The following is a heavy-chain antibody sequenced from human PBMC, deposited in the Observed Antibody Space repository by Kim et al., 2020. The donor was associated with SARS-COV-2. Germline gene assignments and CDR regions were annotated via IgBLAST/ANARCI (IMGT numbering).Heavy chain of an antibody. J-gene: IGHJ3*02. D-gene: IGHD6-19*01. CDR3: AIGHSGQFLGTRTSAFDI. Sequence: SETLSLTCVVYNGSLSGRSWSWIRQAPGKGLEWIGDINQSGRTNYRPSLKSRVTISEDTSKNHFSLSLSSVTAADTAVYFCAIGHSGQFLGTRTSAFDIWGQGTMVTVSS. CDR1: NGSLSGRS. CDR2: INQSGRT. V-gene: IGHV4-34*01.